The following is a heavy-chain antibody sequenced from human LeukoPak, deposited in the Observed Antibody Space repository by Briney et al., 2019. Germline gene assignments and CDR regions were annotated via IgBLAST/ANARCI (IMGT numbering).Heavy chain of an antibody. V-gene: IGHV1-8*01. Sequence: ASVKVSCKASGYTFTSYYMHWVRQASGQGLEWMGWMNPHSGNTGYAQNFQGRVTMTRNTSISTAYMELRSLRSEDTAVYYCARLSSHYGDYKVDPWGQGTLVTVSS. D-gene: IGHD4-17*01. CDR1: GYTFTSYY. CDR3: ARLSSHYGDYKVDP. CDR2: MNPHSGNT. J-gene: IGHJ5*02.